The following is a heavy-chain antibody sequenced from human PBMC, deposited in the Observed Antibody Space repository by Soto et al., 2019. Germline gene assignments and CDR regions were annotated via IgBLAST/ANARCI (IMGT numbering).Heavy chain of an antibody. CDR1: GYSFTSYW. D-gene: IGHD2-2*01. V-gene: IGHV5-51*01. CDR3: ARGGWKGYCSSTSCYGQAVDAFDI. Sequence: GESLKISCKGSGYSFTSYWIGWVRQMPGKGLEWMGIIYPGDSDTRYSPSFQGQVTISADKSTSTAYLKWSSLKASDTAMYYCARGGWKGYCSSTSCYGQAVDAFDIWGQGTMVTVSS. CDR2: IYPGDSDT. J-gene: IGHJ3*02.